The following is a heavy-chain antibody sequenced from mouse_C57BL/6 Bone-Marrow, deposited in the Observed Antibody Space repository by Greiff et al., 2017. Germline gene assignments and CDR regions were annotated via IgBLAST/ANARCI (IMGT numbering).Heavy chain of an antibody. CDR1: GYTFTSYW. V-gene: IGHV1-59*01. J-gene: IGHJ1*03. Sequence: VKLQQPGAELVRPGTSVKLSCKASGYTFTSYWMHWVKQRPGQGLEWIGVIDPSDSYTNYNQKFKGKATLTVDTSSSTAYMQLSSLTSEDSAVYYCASFYGSSCWYVDVWGTGTTVTVSS. D-gene: IGHD1-1*01. CDR3: ASFYGSSCWYVDV. CDR2: IDPSDSYT.